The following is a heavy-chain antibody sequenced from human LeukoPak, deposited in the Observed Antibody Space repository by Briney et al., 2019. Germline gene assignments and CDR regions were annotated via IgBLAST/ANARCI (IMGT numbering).Heavy chain of an antibody. Sequence: PGGSLRLSCTVSGLPFGSEAMSWVRQAPGRGLEWVSSISPGGGTTYYADSVKGRFTISRDNSKNTLYVQMNSLRAEDTAIYYCAKDHENYYAPWDAFDIWGQGTMVTVSS. CDR3: AKDHENYYAPWDAFDI. CDR2: ISPGGGTT. D-gene: IGHD1-7*01. V-gene: IGHV3-23*01. J-gene: IGHJ3*02. CDR1: GLPFGSEA.